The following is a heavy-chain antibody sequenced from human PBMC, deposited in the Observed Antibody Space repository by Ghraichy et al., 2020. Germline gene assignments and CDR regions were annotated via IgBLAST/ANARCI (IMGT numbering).Heavy chain of an antibody. CDR2: INHSGST. Sequence: SQTLSLTCAVYGGSFSGYYWSWIRQPPGKGLEWIGEINHSGSTNYNPSLKSRVTISVDTSKNQFSLKLSSVTAVDTAVYYCARRTFYYDSIGFPDWGQGTMVTVSS. D-gene: IGHD3-22*01. CDR3: ARRTFYYDSIGFPD. CDR1: GGSFSGYY. V-gene: IGHV4-34*01. J-gene: IGHJ3*01.